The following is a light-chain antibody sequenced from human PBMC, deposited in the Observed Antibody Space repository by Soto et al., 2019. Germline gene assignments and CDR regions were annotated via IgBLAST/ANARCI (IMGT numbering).Light chain of an antibody. V-gene: IGLV2-8*01. CDR2: EVS. CDR3: SSYAVNNNLGV. J-gene: IGLJ2*01. CDR1: SSDVGGDNY. Sequence: QSALTQPPSASGSPGQSVTISCTGTSSDVGGDNYVSWYQQHPGKAPKLMIYEVSKRPSGVPDRFSGSKSGNTASLTVSGLQAEDEADYYCSSYAVNNNLGVFGGGTKLTVL.